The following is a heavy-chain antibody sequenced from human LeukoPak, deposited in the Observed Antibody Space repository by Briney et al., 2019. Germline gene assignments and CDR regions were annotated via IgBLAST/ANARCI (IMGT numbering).Heavy chain of an antibody. CDR3: ARDLTGLLDS. Sequence: PGGSLRLSCAASGFTFSTSWMHWVRQAPGKGLVWVSRTNTDGTTTTYADSVKDRFIISRDNAKNTLFLQMNSLRVEDTAVYYCARDLTGLLDSWGRGTLVSVSS. V-gene: IGHV3-74*01. CDR1: GFTFSTSW. D-gene: IGHD2-15*01. J-gene: IGHJ4*02. CDR2: TNTDGTTT.